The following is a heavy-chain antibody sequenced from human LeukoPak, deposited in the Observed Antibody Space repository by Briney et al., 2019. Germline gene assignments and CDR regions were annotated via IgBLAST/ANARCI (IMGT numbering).Heavy chain of an antibody. CDR2: INHSGST. Sequence: PWVTLSLTCAVYGGSFSGYYWSWIRQPPGKGLEWIGEINHSGSTNYNPSLKSRVTISVDTSKNQFSLKLSSVTAADTAVYYCASGYQLPYYWGQGTLVTVSS. J-gene: IGHJ4*02. CDR1: GGSFSGYY. V-gene: IGHV4-34*01. CDR3: ASGYQLPYY. D-gene: IGHD2-2*01.